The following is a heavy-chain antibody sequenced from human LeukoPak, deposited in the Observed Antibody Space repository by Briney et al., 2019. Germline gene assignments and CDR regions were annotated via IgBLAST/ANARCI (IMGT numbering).Heavy chain of an antibody. CDR2: IYYSGST. CDR1: GGSISSSSYY. D-gene: IGHD4-11*01. V-gene: IGHV4-39*07. Sequence: SETLSLTCTVSGGSISSSSYYWGWIRQPPGKGLEWIGSIYYSGSTYYNPSLKSRVTISVDTSKNQFSLKLSSVTAADTAVYYCARDTIDYSNWDEYNWFDPWGQGTLVTVSS. J-gene: IGHJ5*02. CDR3: ARDTIDYSNWDEYNWFDP.